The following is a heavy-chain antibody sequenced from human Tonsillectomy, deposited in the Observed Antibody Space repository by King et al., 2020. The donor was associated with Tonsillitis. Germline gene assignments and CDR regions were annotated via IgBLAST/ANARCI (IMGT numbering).Heavy chain of an antibody. D-gene: IGHD3-9*01. CDR2: IRSKAYGGTT. Sequence: VQLVESGGGLVQPGRSLRLSCTASGFTFGDYAMSWFRQAPGKGLEWVGFIRSKAYGGTTEYAASVNGRFTISRDDSKSIAYLQMNSLTTEDTAVYYCTRDPYYDILTCYYRYFDYWGQGTLVTVSS. V-gene: IGHV3-49*03. CDR1: GFTFGDYA. CDR3: TRDPYYDILTCYYRYFDY. J-gene: IGHJ4*02.